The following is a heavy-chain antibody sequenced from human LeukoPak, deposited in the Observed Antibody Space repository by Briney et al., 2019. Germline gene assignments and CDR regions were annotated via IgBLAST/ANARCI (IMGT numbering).Heavy chain of an antibody. CDR3: ARDRRDGHDY. D-gene: IGHD5-24*01. CDR2: INPSGGST. Sequence: ASVKVSCKASGYTFTSYYMHWVRQAPGQGLEWMGLINPSGGSTNYAQKFQGRVTMTRDTSTSTVYMELSSLRSEDTAVYYCARDRRDGHDYWGQGTLVTVSS. J-gene: IGHJ4*02. V-gene: IGHV1-46*01. CDR1: GYTFTSYY.